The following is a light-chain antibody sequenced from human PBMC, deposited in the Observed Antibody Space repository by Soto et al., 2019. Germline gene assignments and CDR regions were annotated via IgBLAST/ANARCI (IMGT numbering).Light chain of an antibody. Sequence: QSALTQPPSASGSPGQSVTISCTGTSSDVGGYNYVSWYQQHPGKAPKLMIDEVSKRPSGVPDRFSGSNAGNTASLTGSGLQAEDEADYYCSSYAGRNNLVVCGGGTKLTVL. J-gene: IGLJ2*01. CDR3: SSYAGRNNLVV. V-gene: IGLV2-8*01. CDR2: EVS. CDR1: SSDVGGYNY.